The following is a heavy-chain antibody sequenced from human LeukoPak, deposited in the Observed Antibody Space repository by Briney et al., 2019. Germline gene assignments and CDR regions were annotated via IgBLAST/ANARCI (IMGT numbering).Heavy chain of an antibody. V-gene: IGHV1-3*01. CDR2: INAGNGNT. CDR1: GYTFTSYA. CDR3: ARTTTAVAVSSGFDY. J-gene: IGHJ4*02. Sequence: ASVKVSCKASGYTFTSYAMHWVRQAPGQRLEWMGWINAGNGNTKYSQKFQGRVAITRDTSASTAYMELSSLRSEDTAVYYCARTTTAVAVSSGFDYWGQGTLVTVSS. D-gene: IGHD6-19*01.